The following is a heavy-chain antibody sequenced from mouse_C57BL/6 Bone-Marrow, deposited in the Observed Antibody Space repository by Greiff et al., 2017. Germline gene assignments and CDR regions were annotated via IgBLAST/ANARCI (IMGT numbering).Heavy chain of an antibody. D-gene: IGHD1-1*01. CDR3: ARRGYGSSSLYYFDY. CDR2: ISSGGSYT. V-gene: IGHV5-6*01. Sequence: EVKVVESGGDLVKPGGSLKLSCAASGFTFSSYGMSWVRQTPDKRLEWVATISSGGSYTYYPDSVKGRFPISRDNAKNTLYLQMSSLKSEDTAMYYCARRGYGSSSLYYFDYWGQGTTLTVSS. J-gene: IGHJ2*01. CDR1: GFTFSSYG.